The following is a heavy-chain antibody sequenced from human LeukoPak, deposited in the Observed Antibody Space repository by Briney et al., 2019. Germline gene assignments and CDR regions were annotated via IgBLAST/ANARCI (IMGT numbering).Heavy chain of an antibody. CDR3: ARLRSTSYYFDY. V-gene: IGHV3-21*01. Sequence: GGSLRLSCAASGFTFSSYSMYWVRQAPGKGLEWVSSISSSSSYIYYADSVKGRLTISRDNAKNSLYLQMNSLRAEDTAVYYCARLRSTSYYFDYWGQGTLVTVSS. D-gene: IGHD2-2*01. CDR2: ISSSSSYI. J-gene: IGHJ4*02. CDR1: GFTFSSYS.